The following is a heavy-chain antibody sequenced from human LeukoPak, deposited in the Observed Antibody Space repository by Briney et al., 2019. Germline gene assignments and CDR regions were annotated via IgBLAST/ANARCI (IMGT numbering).Heavy chain of an antibody. V-gene: IGHV3-11*06. J-gene: IGHJ5*02. CDR3: ARDRYCSGGTCYSAAWFDP. CDR2: ISSSSNYT. D-gene: IGHD2-15*01. Sequence: GGSLRLFCAAPGFTFSDYYMSWIRQAPGKGLECISYISSSSNYTNYADSVKGRFTISRDNAKNSLYLQMNSLRAEDTAVYYCARDRYCSGGTCYSAAWFDPWGQGTLVTVSS. CDR1: GFTFSDYY.